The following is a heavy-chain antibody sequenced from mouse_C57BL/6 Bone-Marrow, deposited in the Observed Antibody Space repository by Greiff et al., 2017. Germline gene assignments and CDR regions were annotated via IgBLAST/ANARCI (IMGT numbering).Heavy chain of an antibody. Sequence: DVQLVESGAELVRPGASVKLSCTASGFNIKDDYMHWVKQRPEQGLEWIGWIDPENGDTEYASKFQGKATITADTSSNTAYLQLSSLTSEDTAVYYCTTDYSNYVGVSWFAYWGQGTLVTVSA. D-gene: IGHD2-5*01. CDR1: GFNIKDDY. CDR2: IDPENGDT. CDR3: TTDYSNYVGVSWFAY. J-gene: IGHJ3*01. V-gene: IGHV14-4*01.